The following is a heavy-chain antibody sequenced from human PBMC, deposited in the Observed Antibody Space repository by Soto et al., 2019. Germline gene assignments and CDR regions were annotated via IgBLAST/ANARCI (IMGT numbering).Heavy chain of an antibody. CDR1: GGSFSGYD. D-gene: IGHD2-8*01. CDR3: ARGRGVYYYYMDV. Sequence: SETMSLTCAVYGGSFSGYDWSWISQPPGKGLEWIGEINHSGSTNYNPSLKSRVTISVDTSKNQFSLKLSSVTAADTAVYYCARGRGVYYYYMDVWGKGTTVTVSS. J-gene: IGHJ6*03. CDR2: INHSGST. V-gene: IGHV4-34*01.